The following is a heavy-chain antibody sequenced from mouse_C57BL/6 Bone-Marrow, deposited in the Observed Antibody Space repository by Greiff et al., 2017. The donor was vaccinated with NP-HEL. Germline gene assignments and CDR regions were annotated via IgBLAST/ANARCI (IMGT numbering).Heavy chain of an antibody. J-gene: IGHJ1*03. Sequence: VKLMESGPGLVAPSQSLSITCTVSGFSLTSYAISWVRQPPGKGLEWLGVIWTGGGTNYNSALKSRLSISKDNSKSQVFLKMNSLQTDDTARYYCARRGLLLRREGYFDVWGTGTTVTVSS. D-gene: IGHD1-2*01. CDR1: GFSLTSYA. CDR3: ARRGLLLRREGYFDV. V-gene: IGHV2-9-1*01. CDR2: IWTGGGT.